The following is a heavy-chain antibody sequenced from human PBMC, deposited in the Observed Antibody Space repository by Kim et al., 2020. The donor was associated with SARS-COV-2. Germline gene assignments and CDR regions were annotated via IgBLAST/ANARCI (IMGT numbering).Heavy chain of an antibody. D-gene: IGHD5-12*01. Sequence: GYADTVKGRFTSARDNAKNSLYLQMNSLRAEDTALYYCAKEAYSGNGMDVWGQGTTVTVSS. V-gene: IGHV3-9*01. J-gene: IGHJ6*02. CDR3: AKEAYSGNGMDV.